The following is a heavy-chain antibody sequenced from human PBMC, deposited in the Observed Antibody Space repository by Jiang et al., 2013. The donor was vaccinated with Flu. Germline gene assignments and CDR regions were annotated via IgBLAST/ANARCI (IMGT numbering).Heavy chain of an antibody. D-gene: IGHD3-3*01. CDR2: INPTVGNP. J-gene: IGHJ4*02. CDR1: GYTFTDYY. Sequence: SGAEVKKPGASVKVSCKGSGYTFTDYYMHWVRQAPGQGLEWMGVINPTVGNPIYAQKFQGRVTMTRDTSTRTVYMELSSLRSEDTAIYYCAKEGRVEGFDYWGQGTLVTVSS. V-gene: IGHV1-46*01. CDR3: AKEGRVEGFDY.